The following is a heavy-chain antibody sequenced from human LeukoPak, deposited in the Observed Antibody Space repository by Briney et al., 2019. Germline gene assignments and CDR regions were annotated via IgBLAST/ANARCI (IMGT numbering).Heavy chain of an antibody. CDR1: GGSISSYY. Sequence: PSETLSLTCTVSGGSISSYYWSWIRQPPGKGLEWIGYIYYSGSTNYNPSLKSRVTISVDTSKNQFSLKLSSVTAADTAVYYCARDFSQTAAGTVGDAFDIWGQGTMVTVSS. CDR3: ARDFSQTAAGTVGDAFDI. D-gene: IGHD6-13*01. J-gene: IGHJ3*02. V-gene: IGHV4-59*01. CDR2: IYYSGST.